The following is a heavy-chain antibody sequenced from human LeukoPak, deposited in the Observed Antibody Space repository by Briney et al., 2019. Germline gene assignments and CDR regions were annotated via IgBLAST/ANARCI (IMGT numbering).Heavy chain of an antibody. V-gene: IGHV4-61*02. CDR1: GGSISSGNYD. CDR2: MHTSGSI. J-gene: IGHJ4*02. Sequence: SETLSLTCTVSGGSISSGNYDWSWIRQPAGKGLEWIGRMHTSGSIDYNPSLQSRVTISVDTSKNQFSLNLISLTAADTAVYYCARVRVPHSSSWTGGIDYWGQGTLVTVSS. CDR3: ARVRVPHSSSWTGGIDY. D-gene: IGHD6-13*01.